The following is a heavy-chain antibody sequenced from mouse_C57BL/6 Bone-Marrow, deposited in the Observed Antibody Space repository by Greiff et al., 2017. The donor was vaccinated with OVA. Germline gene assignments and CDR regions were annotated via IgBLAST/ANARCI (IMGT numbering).Heavy chain of an antibody. CDR3: ARRKTAQAQDYYAMDY. V-gene: IGHV1-69*01. J-gene: IGHJ4*01. Sequence: QVQLQQPGAELVMPGASVKLSCKASGYTFTSYWMHWVKQRPGQGLEWIGEIDPSDSYTNYNQKFKGKSTLTVDKSSSTAYMQLSSLTSEDSAVYYCARRKTAQAQDYYAMDYWGQGTSVTVSS. CDR2: IDPSDSYT. D-gene: IGHD3-2*02. CDR1: GYTFTSYW.